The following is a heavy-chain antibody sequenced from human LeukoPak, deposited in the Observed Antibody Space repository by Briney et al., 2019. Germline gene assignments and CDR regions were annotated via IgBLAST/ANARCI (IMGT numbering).Heavy chain of an antibody. Sequence: ASVKVSCKASGYIFTSYDISWVRQAPGQGLEWMGWISTYNSNTNSAQKFQDRVTMTTDTSTSTAYMELRSLRSDDTAVYYCGREGYRNNKYYFDFWGQETLVTVSS. CDR2: ISTYNSNT. D-gene: IGHD6-13*01. V-gene: IGHV1-18*01. CDR1: GYIFTSYD. CDR3: GREGYRNNKYYFDF. J-gene: IGHJ4*02.